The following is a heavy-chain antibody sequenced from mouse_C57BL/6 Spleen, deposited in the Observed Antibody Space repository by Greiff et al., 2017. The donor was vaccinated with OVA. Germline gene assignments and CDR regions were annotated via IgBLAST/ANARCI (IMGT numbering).Heavy chain of an antibody. Sequence: QVHVKQSGAELVRPGASVTLSCKASGYTFTDYEMHWVKQTPVHGLEWIGAIDPETGGTAYNQKFKGKAILTADKSSSTAYMELRSLTSEDSAVYYCTRLGRPDYWGQGTTLTVSS. CDR2: IDPETGGT. CDR1: GYTFTDYE. D-gene: IGHD4-1*01. J-gene: IGHJ2*01. CDR3: TRLGRPDY. V-gene: IGHV1-15*01.